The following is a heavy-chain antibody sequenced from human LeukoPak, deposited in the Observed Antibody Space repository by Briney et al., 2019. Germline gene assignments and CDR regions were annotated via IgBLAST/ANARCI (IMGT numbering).Heavy chain of an antibody. V-gene: IGHV3-30*04. J-gene: IGHJ3*02. CDR3: AACSGWYFSAFDI. D-gene: IGHD6-19*01. Sequence: GGSLRLSCAASGFTFSSYAVHWVRQAPGRGLEWEAVISYDGRNKYYADCVKGRFNISRDNPKNAVYLQMNSLSGEDTAVYYCAACSGWYFSAFDIWGQGTMVTVSS. CDR2: ISYDGRNK. CDR1: GFTFSSYA.